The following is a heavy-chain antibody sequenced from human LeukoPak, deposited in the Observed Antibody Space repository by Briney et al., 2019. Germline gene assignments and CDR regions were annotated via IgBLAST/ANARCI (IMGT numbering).Heavy chain of an antibody. Sequence: GGSLRLSCAASGFTFHDYAMHWVRQAPGKGLEWASGISWHSGSIGYADSVKGRFTISRDNAKNSLYLQMNSLRAEDTALYYCAKDTWDSSGYLSLWGQGTLVTVSS. D-gene: IGHD3-22*01. V-gene: IGHV3-9*01. CDR1: GFTFHDYA. CDR3: AKDTWDSSGYLSL. J-gene: IGHJ4*02. CDR2: ISWHSGSI.